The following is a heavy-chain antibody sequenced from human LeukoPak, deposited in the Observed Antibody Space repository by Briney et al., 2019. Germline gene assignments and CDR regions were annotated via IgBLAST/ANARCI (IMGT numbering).Heavy chain of an antibody. V-gene: IGHV3-7*04. D-gene: IGHD3-9*01. CDR1: GFTFSSYW. CDR3: AGGGLRYFDWFWFDP. Sequence: GGSLRLSCAASGFTFSSYWMSWVRQAPGKGLEWVANIKQDGSEKYYVDSVKGRFTISRDNAKNSLYLQMNSLRAEDTAVYYCAGGGLRYFDWFWFDPWGQGTLVTVSS. J-gene: IGHJ5*02. CDR2: IKQDGSEK.